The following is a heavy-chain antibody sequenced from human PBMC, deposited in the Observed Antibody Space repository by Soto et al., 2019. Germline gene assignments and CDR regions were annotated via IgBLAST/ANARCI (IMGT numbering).Heavy chain of an antibody. CDR1: GGTFSSYA. D-gene: IGHD3-22*01. V-gene: IGHV1-69*13. CDR3: SSGYYYDSSAPVYFDY. CDR2: IIPIFGTA. J-gene: IGHJ4*02. Sequence: SVKVSCKASGGTFSSYAISWVRLATEQGLEWMGGIIPIFGTANYAQKFQGRVTITADESTSTAYMELSSLRSEDTAVYYCSSGYYYDSSAPVYFDYWGQGTLVTVSS.